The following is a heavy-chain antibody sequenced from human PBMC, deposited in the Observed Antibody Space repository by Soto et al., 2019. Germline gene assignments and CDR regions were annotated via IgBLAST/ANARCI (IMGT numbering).Heavy chain of an antibody. CDR3: ARDNGYTILYYGMDV. CDR2: ISSTSSTI. J-gene: IGHJ6*02. CDR1: GFTFSSYS. D-gene: IGHD6-13*01. Sequence: GGSLRLSCAASGFTFSSYSMNWVRQAPGKGLEWVSYISSTSSTIYYADSVKGRFTISRDNAKNSLYLQMNSLRDEDTAVYYCARDNGYTILYYGMDVWGQGTTVTVSS. V-gene: IGHV3-48*02.